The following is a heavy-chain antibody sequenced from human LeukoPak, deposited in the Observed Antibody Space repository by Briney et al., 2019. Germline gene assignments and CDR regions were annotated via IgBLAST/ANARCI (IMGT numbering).Heavy chain of an antibody. V-gene: IGHV3-48*02. CDR1: GFTFSSYS. CDR2: ISSSSSTI. D-gene: IGHD4-23*01. Sequence: GGSLRLSCAASGFTFSSYSMNWVRQAPGKGLEWVSYISSSSSTIYYADSVKGRFTISRDNAKNSLYLQMNSLRDGDTAVYYCARDPGYGGNSFGYWGQGTLVTVSS. J-gene: IGHJ4*02. CDR3: ARDPGYGGNSFGY.